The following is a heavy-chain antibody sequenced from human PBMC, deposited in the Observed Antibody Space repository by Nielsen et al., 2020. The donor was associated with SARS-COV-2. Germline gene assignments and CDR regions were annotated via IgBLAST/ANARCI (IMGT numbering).Heavy chain of an antibody. V-gene: IGHV3-9*01. CDR2: ISWNSGSI. Sequence: GGSLRLSCAASGFTFDDYAMHWVRQAPGKGLEWVSGISWNSGSIGYADSVKGRFTISRDNAKNSLYLQMNSLRAEDTALYYCAKVEAAAGPFDYWGQGTLVTVSS. CDR3: AKVEAAAGPFDY. D-gene: IGHD6-13*01. J-gene: IGHJ4*02. CDR1: GFTFDDYA.